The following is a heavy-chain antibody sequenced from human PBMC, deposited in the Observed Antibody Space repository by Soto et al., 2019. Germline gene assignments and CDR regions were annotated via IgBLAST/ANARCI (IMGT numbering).Heavy chain of an antibody. D-gene: IGHD3-10*01. Sequence: QVQLHESGPELVKPSQTLSLTCTVSGGSISFGGYYWTWIRQHPGKGLEWIGYISSSGNTYYNPSLKSRITMSVDTSNNQFALKMSSVTAADTALYYCAIDRLYGSGRLDYWGLGILVTVSS. CDR1: GGSISFGGYY. CDR3: AIDRLYGSGRLDY. CDR2: ISSSGNT. J-gene: IGHJ4*02. V-gene: IGHV4-31*03.